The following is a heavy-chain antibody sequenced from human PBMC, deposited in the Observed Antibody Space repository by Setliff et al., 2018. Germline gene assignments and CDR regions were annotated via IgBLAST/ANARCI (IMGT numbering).Heavy chain of an antibody. CDR1: GDSISSRTYY. V-gene: IGHV4-61*09. D-gene: IGHD1-1*01. CDR3: ARTGTYRYFDY. Sequence: SETLSLTCTVSGDSISSRTYYWSWIRQPAGKGLEWIGHIYTSWSTIYNPSLKSRLTISVDTSKNQFSLKLSSVTAADTAVYYCARTGTYRYFDYWGQGTLVTVSS. CDR2: IYTSWST. J-gene: IGHJ4*02.